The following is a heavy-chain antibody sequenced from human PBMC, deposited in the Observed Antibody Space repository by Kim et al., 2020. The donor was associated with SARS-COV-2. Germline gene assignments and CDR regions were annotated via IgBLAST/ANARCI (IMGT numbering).Heavy chain of an antibody. V-gene: IGHV4-39*01. CDR3: ARRLVDTAMDLFDY. D-gene: IGHD5-18*01. Sequence: SETLSLTCTVSGGSISSSIYYWGWIRQPPGKGLEWIGSIYYSGSTYYNPSLKSRVTISVDTSKNQFSLKLSSVTAADTAVYYCARRLVDTAMDLFDYWG. CDR1: GGSISSSIYY. J-gene: IGHJ4*01. CDR2: IYYSGST.